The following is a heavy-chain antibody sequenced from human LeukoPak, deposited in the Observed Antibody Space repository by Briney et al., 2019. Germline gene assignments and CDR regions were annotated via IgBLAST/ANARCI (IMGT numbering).Heavy chain of an antibody. CDR3: ARESVTRRYSSSWYYFDY. J-gene: IGHJ4*02. Sequence: GGSLRLSCAASGFTVSSNYMSWVRQAPGKGPEWVSVIYSGGSTYYADSVKGRFTISRDNSKNTLYLQMNSLRAEDTAVYYCARESVTRRYSSSWYYFDYWGQGTLVTVSS. D-gene: IGHD6-13*01. V-gene: IGHV3-66*01. CDR2: IYSGGST. CDR1: GFTVSSNY.